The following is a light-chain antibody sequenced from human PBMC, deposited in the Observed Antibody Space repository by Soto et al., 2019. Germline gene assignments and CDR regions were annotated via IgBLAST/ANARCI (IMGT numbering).Light chain of an antibody. J-gene: IGKJ5*01. CDR3: QQYKSYPLT. Sequence: AIQLTQSPSSLSASVGDRVTITCRASQGISCTLAWYQQRPGKTPRLLIYGASSLQSGVPSRFSGSGSGTDFILTISSLQPEDFATYYCQQYKSYPLTFGQGTRLEIK. CDR1: QGISCT. CDR2: GAS. V-gene: IGKV1-13*02.